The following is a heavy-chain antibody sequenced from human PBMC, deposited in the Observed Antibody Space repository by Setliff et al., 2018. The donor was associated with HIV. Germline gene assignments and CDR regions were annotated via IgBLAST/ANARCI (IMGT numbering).Heavy chain of an antibody. V-gene: IGHV3-7*03. Sequence: GWSLRLSCAASGFTFRTYWMNWVRQAPGKGLEWVANIKQDGSEKYYVDSVKGRFTISRDNAKNSLYLQMSSLRAEDTAVYYCARDSYIQFAFDTWGQGTKVTVSS. CDR3: ARDSYIQFAFDT. J-gene: IGHJ3*02. CDR1: GFTFRTYW. CDR2: IKQDGSEK.